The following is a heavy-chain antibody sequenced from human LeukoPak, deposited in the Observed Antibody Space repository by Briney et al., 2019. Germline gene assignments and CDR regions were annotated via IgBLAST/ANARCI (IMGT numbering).Heavy chain of an antibody. D-gene: IGHD6-19*01. V-gene: IGHV4-34*01. Sequence: PSETLSLTCAVSGGSFTGSFSTYYWSWIRQPPGKGLEWIGEINHRGSTTYNPSLKSRVTISIDTSKNHFSLKLRSVTAADTAMYYCARNGWYSVDYWGQGTQVIVSS. J-gene: IGHJ4*02. CDR3: ARNGWYSVDY. CDR1: GGSFTGSFSTYY. CDR2: INHRGST.